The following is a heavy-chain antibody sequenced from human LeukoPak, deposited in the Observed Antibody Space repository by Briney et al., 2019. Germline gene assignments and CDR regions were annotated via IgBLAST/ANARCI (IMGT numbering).Heavy chain of an antibody. D-gene: IGHD3-22*01. J-gene: IGHJ4*02. CDR3: ARDIGPRYYDSSGYYDY. CDR1: GGSISSSNW. V-gene: IGHV4-4*02. Sequence: SETLSLTCAVSGGSISSSNWWSWVRQPPGKGLEWIGEIYHSGSTNYNPSLKSRVTMSVDKSKNQFSLKLSSVTAADTAVYYCARDIGPRYYDSSGYYDYWGQGTLVTVSS. CDR2: IYHSGST.